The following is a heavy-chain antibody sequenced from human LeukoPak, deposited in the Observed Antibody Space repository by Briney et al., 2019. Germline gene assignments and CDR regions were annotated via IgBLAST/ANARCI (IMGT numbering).Heavy chain of an antibody. CDR1: GYTFTSYG. Sequence: ASVKVSCKASGYTFTSYGISWVRQAPGQGLEWMGWISAYNGNTNYAQKPQGRVTMTTDTSTSTAYMELRSLRSDDTAVYYCARDLPGAVAGAGGYWGQGTLVTVSS. V-gene: IGHV1-18*01. J-gene: IGHJ4*02. CDR2: ISAYNGNT. D-gene: IGHD6-19*01. CDR3: ARDLPGAVAGAGGY.